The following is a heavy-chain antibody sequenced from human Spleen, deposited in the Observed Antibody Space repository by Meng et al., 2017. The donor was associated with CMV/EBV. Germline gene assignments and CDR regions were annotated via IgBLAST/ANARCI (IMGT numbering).Heavy chain of an antibody. V-gene: IGHV3-9*01. D-gene: IGHD3-3*01. CDR3: ARVNRWSGMPYCFDY. Sequence: SLKISCAASGFTFDDYSMHWVRQSPGKGLEWVSGISWNSGSIGYADSVRGRFIISRDNAKNYLYLQMNSLKIEDTALYYCARVNRWSGMPYCFDYWGQGTLVTVSS. CDR2: ISWNSGSI. J-gene: IGHJ4*02. CDR1: GFTFDDYS.